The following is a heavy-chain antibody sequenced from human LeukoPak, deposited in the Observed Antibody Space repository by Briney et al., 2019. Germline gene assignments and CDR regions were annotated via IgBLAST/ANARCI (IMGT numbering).Heavy chain of an antibody. Sequence: SETLSLTCTVSGDSISSYYWSWIRQPAGKGLEWIGRIYTSGSTNYNPSLKSRVTMLVDTSKNQFSLKLSSVTAADTAVYYCARDRDWNYAFDIWGQGTMVTVSS. CDR2: IYTSGST. CDR1: GDSISSYY. V-gene: IGHV4-4*07. J-gene: IGHJ3*02. D-gene: IGHD1-7*01. CDR3: ARDRDWNYAFDI.